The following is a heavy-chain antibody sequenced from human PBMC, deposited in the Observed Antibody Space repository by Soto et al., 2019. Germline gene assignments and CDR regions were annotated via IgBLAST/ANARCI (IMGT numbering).Heavy chain of an antibody. CDR3: ARDGSRRSGFPEYFQH. J-gene: IGHJ1*01. V-gene: IGHV3-33*01. CDR2: IWYDGSNK. CDR1: GFTFSSYG. D-gene: IGHD3-22*01. Sequence: QVQLVESGGGVVQPGRSLRLSCAASGFTFSSYGMHWVRQAPGKGLEWVAVIWYDGSNKYYADSVKGRFTISRDNSKKTLYLQMNSLRAEDTAVYYCARDGSRRSGFPEYFQHWGQGTLVTVSS.